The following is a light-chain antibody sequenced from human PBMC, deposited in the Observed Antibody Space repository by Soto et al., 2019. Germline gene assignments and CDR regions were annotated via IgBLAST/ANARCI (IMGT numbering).Light chain of an antibody. V-gene: IGKV3-11*01. CDR2: DAS. CDR1: QSVRSN. CDR3: QQRSNWPFVT. J-gene: IGKJ1*01. Sequence: EIVLTQSPATLSVSPGERATLSCRASQSVRSNLAWYQQKPGQAPRLLIYDASNRATGIPARFSGSGSGTDFTLTISSLEPEDFAVYYCQQRSNWPFVTFGQGTKVDI.